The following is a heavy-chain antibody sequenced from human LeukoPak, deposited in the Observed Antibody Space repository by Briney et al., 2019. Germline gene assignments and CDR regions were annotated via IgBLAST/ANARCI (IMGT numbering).Heavy chain of an antibody. V-gene: IGHV4-34*01. J-gene: IGHJ3*02. D-gene: IGHD3-22*01. Sequence: PSETLSLTCAVDGGSFSGYYWSWIRQPPGKGLEWIGEINHSGSTNYNPSLKSRVTISVDTSKNQFSLKLSSVTAADTAVYYCARRGRYYDSSGYYWRSTAFDIWGQGTMVTVSS. CDR1: GGSFSGYY. CDR2: INHSGST. CDR3: ARRGRYYDSSGYYWRSTAFDI.